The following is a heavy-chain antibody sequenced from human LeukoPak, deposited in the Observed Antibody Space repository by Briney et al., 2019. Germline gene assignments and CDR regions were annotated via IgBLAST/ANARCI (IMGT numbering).Heavy chain of an antibody. CDR1: GFTFSSYA. CDR3: ARVNQYSSSWYY. Sequence: GGSLRLSCAASGFTFSSYAMSWVRQAPGKGLEWVSVIYSGGSTYYADSVKGRFTISRDNSKNTLYLQMNSLRAEDTAVYYCARVNQYSSSWYYWGQGTLVTVSS. V-gene: IGHV3-66*01. J-gene: IGHJ4*02. D-gene: IGHD6-13*01. CDR2: IYSGGST.